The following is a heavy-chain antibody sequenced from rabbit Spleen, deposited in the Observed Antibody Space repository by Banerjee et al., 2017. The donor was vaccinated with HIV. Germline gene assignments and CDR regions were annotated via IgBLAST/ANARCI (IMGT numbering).Heavy chain of an antibody. V-gene: IGHV1S47*01. CDR2: IDPIFGRT. CDR3: ARGYADSSGLPTYYFNL. D-gene: IGHD8-1*01. J-gene: IGHJ4*01. CDR1: GFDFSNYG. Sequence: QEQLVESGGGLVQPGGSLKLSCKASGFDFSNYGVSWVRQTPGKGLEWIGYIDPIFGRTYYANWVDGRFTISSHNAQNTLYLQLNSLTAADTVTYFCARGYADSSGLPTYYFNLWGPGTLVTVS.